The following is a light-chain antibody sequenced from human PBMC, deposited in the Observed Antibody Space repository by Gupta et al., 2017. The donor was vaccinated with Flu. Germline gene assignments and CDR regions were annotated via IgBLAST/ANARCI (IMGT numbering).Light chain of an antibody. J-gene: IGLJ3*02. CDR2: DND. V-gene: IGLV1-51*02. Sequence: TISSSGGSSNIGKNYVSWYQQLPETAPNLLIYDNDKRPSGIPDRFSGSKSGTSATLGITGLQTGDEADYYCGTWDDSLYTVVFGGGTKLTVL. CDR3: GTWDDSLYTVV. CDR1: SSNIGKNY.